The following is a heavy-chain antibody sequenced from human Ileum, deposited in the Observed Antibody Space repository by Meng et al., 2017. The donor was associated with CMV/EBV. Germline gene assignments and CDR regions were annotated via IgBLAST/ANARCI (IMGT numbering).Heavy chain of an antibody. CDR2: IDFTGSTK. D-gene: IGHD1-7*01. V-gene: IGHV3-48*03. Sequence: GESLKISCSASGFTFNIFGMNWVRQAPGKGPEWISYIDFTGSTKQYSDSVKGRFTITRDDAENSLYLQMNSLRVDDTAIYYCARDRAYKTTSSDPFACWGRGTLVTVSS. CDR1: GFTFNIFG. CDR3: ARDRAYKTTSSDPFAC. J-gene: IGHJ4*02.